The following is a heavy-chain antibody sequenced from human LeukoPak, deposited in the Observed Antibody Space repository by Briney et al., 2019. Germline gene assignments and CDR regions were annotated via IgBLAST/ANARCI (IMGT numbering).Heavy chain of an antibody. V-gene: IGHV4-59*02. CDR2: VYYSGST. J-gene: IGHJ4*02. CDR1: GGSVSGYY. D-gene: IGHD2-15*01. CDR3: ARIHRYCSGGACYVLDN. Sequence: PSETLSLTCVVSGGSVSGYYWGWIRQPPGRGLEWIGYVYYSGSTNYNPSFKSRITISVDTSRSQFSLQLSSVTAAGTAVYYCARIHRYCSGGACYVLDNWGQGTLVAVSS.